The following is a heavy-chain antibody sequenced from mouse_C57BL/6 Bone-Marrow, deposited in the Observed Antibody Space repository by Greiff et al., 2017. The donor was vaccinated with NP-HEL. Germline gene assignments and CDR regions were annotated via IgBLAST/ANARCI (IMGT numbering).Heavy chain of an antibody. Sequence: QVQLQRSGPGLVQPSQCLSITCTVSGFSLTSYGVHWVRQSPGKGLEWLGVIWSGGSTDYNAAFISRLSISKDNSKSQVFFKMNSLQADDTAIYYCARLNDGYYEAWFAYWGQGTLVTVSA. D-gene: IGHD2-3*01. CDR3: ARLNDGYYEAWFAY. J-gene: IGHJ3*01. CDR2: IWSGGST. V-gene: IGHV2-2*01. CDR1: GFSLTSYG.